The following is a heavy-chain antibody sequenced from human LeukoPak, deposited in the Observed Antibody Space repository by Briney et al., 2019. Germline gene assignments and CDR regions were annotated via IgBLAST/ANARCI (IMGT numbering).Heavy chain of an antibody. J-gene: IGHJ4*02. Sequence: GGSLRLSCAASGFTFSSYAMSWVRLAPGKGLEWVSAISGSGGSTYYADSVKGRFTISRDNSKNTLYLQMNSLRAEDTAVYYCAKVFTDPLYYFDYWGQGTLVTVSS. V-gene: IGHV3-23*01. D-gene: IGHD3-16*01. CDR2: ISGSGGST. CDR3: AKVFTDPLYYFDY. CDR1: GFTFSSYA.